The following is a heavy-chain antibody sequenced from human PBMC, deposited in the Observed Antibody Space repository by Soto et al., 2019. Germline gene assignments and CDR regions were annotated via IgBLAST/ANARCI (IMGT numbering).Heavy chain of an antibody. V-gene: IGHV1-18*01. CDR3: AGAPYYDDSSGDWSAFDF. J-gene: IGHJ4*03. CDR2: IRAYNGNT. CDR1: GYTFTGYG. Sequence: SVKVFCQGSGYTFTGYGISWVRHAPGQWLECMGWIRAYNGNTNDAQKLEGRVNMTTDTSTSTAYMELSSLRSEDTAVYYCAGAPYYDDSSGDWSAFDFWGQGTMVNVPS. D-gene: IGHD3-22*01.